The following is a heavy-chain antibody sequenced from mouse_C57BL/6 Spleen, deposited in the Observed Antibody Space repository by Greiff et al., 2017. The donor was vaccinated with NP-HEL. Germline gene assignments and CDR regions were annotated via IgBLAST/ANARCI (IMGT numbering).Heavy chain of an antibody. J-gene: IGHJ3*01. CDR3: TRKRGLSPFAY. CDR2: IDPETGGT. CDR1: GYTFTDYE. V-gene: IGHV1-15*01. D-gene: IGHD1-1*02. Sequence: QVQLKESGAELVRPGASVTLSCKASGYTFTDYEMHWVKQTPVHGLEWIGAIDPETGGTAYNQKFKGKAILTADKSSSTAYMELRSLTSEDSAVYYCTRKRGLSPFAYWGQGTLVTVSA.